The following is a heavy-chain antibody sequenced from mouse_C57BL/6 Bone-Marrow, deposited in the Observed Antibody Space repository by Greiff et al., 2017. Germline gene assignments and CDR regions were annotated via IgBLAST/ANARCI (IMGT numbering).Heavy chain of an antibody. CDR1: GYTFTSYW. CDR3: ARLGFYYGTQAWFAY. Sequence: QVQLQQPGAELVKPGASVKLSCKASGYTFTSYWMHWVKQRPGQGLEWIGMIHPNSGSTNYNEKFKSKATLTVDKSSSTAYMQLSSLTSEDSAVYYGARLGFYYGTQAWFAYWGQGTLVTVSA. J-gene: IGHJ3*01. CDR2: IHPNSGST. V-gene: IGHV1-64*01. D-gene: IGHD2-1*01.